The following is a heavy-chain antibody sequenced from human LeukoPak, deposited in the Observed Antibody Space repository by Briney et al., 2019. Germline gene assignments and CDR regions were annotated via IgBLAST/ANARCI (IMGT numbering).Heavy chain of an antibody. J-gene: IGHJ4*02. CDR1: GFTFGVVA. CDR2: IRSSPNGGTT. D-gene: IGHD4/OR15-4a*01. Sequence: PGRSLRLSCTTSGFTFGVVAINWVRQAPGKGLEWVGIIRSSPNGGTTEYGASVKGRFTISRDDSKNIAYLQMNSLKTEDTAVYYCTRNYGGQDFDYWGQGTLVTVSS. CDR3: TRNYGGQDFDY. V-gene: IGHV3-49*04.